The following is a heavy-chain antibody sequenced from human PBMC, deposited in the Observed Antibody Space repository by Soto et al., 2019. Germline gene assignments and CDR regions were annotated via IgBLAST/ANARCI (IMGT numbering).Heavy chain of an antibody. Sequence: SETLSLTCNVSGVSIDKYYWTWIRQSPGRGLEWIGYIFYTGGTNYNPSLKSRVTISADVSKSQVSLKMTSVTAADTALYYCARGIQPPTLSPWDVWGHGSPVTVSS. CDR1: GVSIDKYY. J-gene: IGHJ6*01. CDR3: ARGIQPPTLSPWDV. CDR2: IFYTGGT. V-gene: IGHV4-59*01. D-gene: IGHD1-1*01.